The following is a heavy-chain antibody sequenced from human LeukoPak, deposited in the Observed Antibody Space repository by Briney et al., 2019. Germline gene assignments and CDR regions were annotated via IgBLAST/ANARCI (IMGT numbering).Heavy chain of an antibody. J-gene: IGHJ4*02. CDR2: INHSGST. CDR1: GGSFSGYY. V-gene: IGHV4-34*01. CDR3: ARVGYSSGWYYFDY. D-gene: IGHD6-19*01. Sequence: PSETLSHTCAVYGGSFSGYYWSWIRQPPGKGLEWIGEINHSGSTNYNPSLKSRVTISVDTSKNQFSQKLSSVTAADTAVYYCARVGYSSGWYYFDYWGQGTLVTVSS.